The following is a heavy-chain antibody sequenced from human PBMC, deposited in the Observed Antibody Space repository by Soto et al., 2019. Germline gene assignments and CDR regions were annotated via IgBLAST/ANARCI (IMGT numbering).Heavy chain of an antibody. V-gene: IGHV2-5*02. CDR1: GFSLSTREMQ. J-gene: IGHJ4*02. CDR2: IYWDDDK. CDR3: AHPGNKAPAGYYFDF. Sequence: SVPTLVSTTQALTLTGAFAGFSLSTREMQVASILQPPGKALEWLALIYWDDDKRYSPSLKSRLTITKDTSKNQVVLTLTNMDPLDTATYYCAHPGNKAPAGYYFDFRAQGILVTVSS. D-gene: IGHD6-25*01.